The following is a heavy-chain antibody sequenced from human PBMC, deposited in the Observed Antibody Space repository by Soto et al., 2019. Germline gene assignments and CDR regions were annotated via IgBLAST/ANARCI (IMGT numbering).Heavy chain of an antibody. CDR3: ARSHDFGDSDS. J-gene: IGHJ5*01. CDR1: GFTFSSYS. D-gene: IGHD4-17*01. V-gene: IGHV3-30-3*01. Sequence: PGGSLRLSCAVSGFTFSSYSVHWVRQAPGKGLEWVAAISYDGSKKYYADSVKGRFTISRDNSKTTLHLQMTSLYDEDTAVYYCARSHDFGDSDSWGQGTLVTVSS. CDR2: ISYDGSKK.